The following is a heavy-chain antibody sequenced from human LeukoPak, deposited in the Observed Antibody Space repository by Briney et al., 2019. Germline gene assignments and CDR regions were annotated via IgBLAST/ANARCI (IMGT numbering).Heavy chain of an antibody. D-gene: IGHD3-10*01. CDR1: GFTFSDFY. V-gene: IGHV3-11*05. Sequence: GGSLRLSCAASGFTFSDFYMSWIRQAPGKGLEWLSYISSSGGYTNYADSVKGRFTISRDNAKNSLYLQMNSLRAEDTAVYYCAKDGVLLWFGEGGQGTLVTVSS. J-gene: IGHJ4*02. CDR3: AKDGVLLWFGE. CDR2: ISSSGGYT.